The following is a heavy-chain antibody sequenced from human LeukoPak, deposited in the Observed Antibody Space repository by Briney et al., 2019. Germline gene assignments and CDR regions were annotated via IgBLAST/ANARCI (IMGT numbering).Heavy chain of an antibody. Sequence: ASVKVSCKASGYSFSTYFVHWLRQAPGQGLEWMGMINLRADTTVRSQNFQGRVTMTRDMSTSTVHIELSSLRSEDTAVYYCARELPHSYFFDYWGQGTLVTVSS. J-gene: IGHJ4*02. D-gene: IGHD3-10*01. CDR1: GYSFSTYF. CDR2: INLRADTT. CDR3: ARELPHSYFFDY. V-gene: IGHV1-46*01.